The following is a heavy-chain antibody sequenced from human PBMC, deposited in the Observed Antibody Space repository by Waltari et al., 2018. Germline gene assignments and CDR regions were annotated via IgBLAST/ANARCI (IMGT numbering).Heavy chain of an antibody. D-gene: IGHD3-9*01. CDR3: ASGPYYDILTGYFYAFDI. CDR1: GYTSTSYD. Sequence: QVQLVQSGAEVKKPGASVKVSCKASGYTSTSYDINWVRQATGQGLEWMGWMNPNSGNTGYAQKFQGRVTMTRNTSISTAYMELSSLRSEDTAVYYCASGPYYDILTGYFYAFDIWGQGTMVTVSS. V-gene: IGHV1-8*01. J-gene: IGHJ3*02. CDR2: MNPNSGNT.